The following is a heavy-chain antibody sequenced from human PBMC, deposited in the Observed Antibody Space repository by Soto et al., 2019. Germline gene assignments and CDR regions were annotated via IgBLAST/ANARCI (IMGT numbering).Heavy chain of an antibody. CDR1: GFTFTSAA. D-gene: IGHD3-10*01. Sequence: SVKVSCKASGFTFTSAAMQWVRQARGQRLEGIGWIVVGNGETNDAQKLQERVIITRDMSTSTAYMELSSLRFEETAVYYCAALLYYCTGSYYETDYWGQ. J-gene: IGHJ4*02. CDR3: AALLYYCTGSYYETDY. V-gene: IGHV1-58*02. CDR2: IVVGNGET.